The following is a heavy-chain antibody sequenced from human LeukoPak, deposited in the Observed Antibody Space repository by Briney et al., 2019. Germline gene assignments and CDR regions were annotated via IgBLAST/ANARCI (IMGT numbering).Heavy chain of an antibody. CDR3: ARVLTTVTTPXFDY. J-gene: IGHJ4*02. CDR1: GYTFTSYG. CDR2: ISAYNGNT. V-gene: IGHV1-18*01. D-gene: IGHD4-11*01. Sequence: ASVKVSCKASGYTFTSYGISWVRQAPGQGLEWMGWISAYNGNTNYAQKLQGRVTMTTDTSTSTAYMELRSLRSDDTAVYYCARVLTTVTTPXFDYWGQGTLVTVSS.